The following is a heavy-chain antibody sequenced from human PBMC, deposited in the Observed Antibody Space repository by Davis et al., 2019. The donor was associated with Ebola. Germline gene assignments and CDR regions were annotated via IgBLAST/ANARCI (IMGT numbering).Heavy chain of an antibody. Sequence: PSETLSLTCAVYGGSFSGYYWSWIRQPPGKGLEWIGEINHSGSTNYNPSLKSRVTISVDTSKNQFSLKLSSVTAADTAVYYCARETNSADGDYWGQGTLVTVSS. CDR1: GGSFSGYY. CDR3: ARETNSADGDY. V-gene: IGHV4-34*01. J-gene: IGHJ4*02. D-gene: IGHD5-24*01. CDR2: INHSGST.